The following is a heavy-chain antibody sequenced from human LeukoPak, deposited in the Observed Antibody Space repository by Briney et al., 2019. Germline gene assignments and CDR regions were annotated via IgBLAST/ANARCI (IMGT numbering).Heavy chain of an antibody. CDR3: AREGTAMTTYYAMDV. J-gene: IGHJ6*02. CDR2: IWYDGSNK. CDR1: GFTFRSYD. D-gene: IGHD5-18*01. Sequence: GGSLRLSCAASGFTFRSYDMHWVPQAPGKGLEWVAVIWYDGSNKYYGDSVEGRFTISRDNSKNTLFLQMNSLRAEDTAVYYCAREGTAMTTYYAMDVWGQGTTVTVSS. V-gene: IGHV3-33*01.